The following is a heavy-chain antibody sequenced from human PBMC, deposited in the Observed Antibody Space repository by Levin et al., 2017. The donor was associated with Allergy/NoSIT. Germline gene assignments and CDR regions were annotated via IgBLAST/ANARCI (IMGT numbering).Heavy chain of an antibody. CDR2: FDPEDGET. V-gene: IGHV1-24*01. Sequence: ASVKVSCKVSGYTLTELSMHWVRQAPGKGLEWMGGFDPEDGETIYAQKFQGRVTMTEDTSTDTAYMELSSLRSEDTAVYYCATDPPLTMVRGVGSKDYYYGMDVWGQGTTVTVSS. CDR3: ATDPPLTMVRGVGSKDYYYGMDV. J-gene: IGHJ6*02. CDR1: GYTLTELS. D-gene: IGHD3-10*01.